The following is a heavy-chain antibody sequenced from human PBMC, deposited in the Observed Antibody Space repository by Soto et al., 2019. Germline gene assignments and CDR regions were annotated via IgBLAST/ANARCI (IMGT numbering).Heavy chain of an antibody. D-gene: IGHD1-20*01. CDR3: ARVRGITKLARLTASDYFDL. CDR2: INSDGSGT. V-gene: IGHV3-74*03. J-gene: IGHJ4*02. CDR1: GFIFSNYW. Sequence: PGGSLRLSCAASGFIFSNYWMHWVRQVPGKGLVWVSRINSDGSGTTYADFVRGRFTTSRDNAKNTLDLQMTSLRAEDTAVYFCARVRGITKLARLTASDYFDLWGQGTLVTVSS.